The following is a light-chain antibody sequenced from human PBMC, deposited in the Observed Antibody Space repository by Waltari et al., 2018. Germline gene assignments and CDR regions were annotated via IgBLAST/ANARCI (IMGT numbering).Light chain of an antibody. CDR3: SSYTSPGVV. V-gene: IGLV2-14*01. J-gene: IGLJ2*01. CDR1: SSDVGGYNY. Sequence: QSALTQPASVSGSPGQSITISCTGTSSDVGGYNYVSWYQQHPGKAPKLMVYEVSNRPSWVSNRFSGSKSGNTASLTISGLQAEDEADYYCSSYTSPGVVFGGGTKLTVL. CDR2: EVS.